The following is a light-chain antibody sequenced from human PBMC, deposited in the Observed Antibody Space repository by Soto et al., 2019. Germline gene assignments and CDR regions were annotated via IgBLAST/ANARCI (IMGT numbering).Light chain of an antibody. Sequence: EIVLTQSPGTLSLSPGERATLSCSASQIFSSSYLAWYQQKPDQAPRLLIYGASSRATGIPDRFSGSGSGTDFTLTISRLEPEDFAVYYCQQYGSSPYTFGQGTKVDI. CDR3: QQYGSSPYT. J-gene: IGKJ2*01. CDR1: QIFSSSY. CDR2: GAS. V-gene: IGKV3-20*01.